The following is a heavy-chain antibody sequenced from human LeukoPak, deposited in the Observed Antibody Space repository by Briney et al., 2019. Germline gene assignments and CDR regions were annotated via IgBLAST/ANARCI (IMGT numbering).Heavy chain of an antibody. J-gene: IGHJ6*03. D-gene: IGHD1-1*01. CDR3: ARGDNIPYYYYYMDV. Sequence: ASVKVSCKASGGTFSSYAISWVRQAPGQGLEWMGGIIPIFGTANYAQKFQGRVTITTDESTSTAYMELSSLRSEDTAVYYCARGDNIPYYYYYMDVWGKGTTVTVSS. CDR1: GGTFSSYA. CDR2: IIPIFGTA. V-gene: IGHV1-69*05.